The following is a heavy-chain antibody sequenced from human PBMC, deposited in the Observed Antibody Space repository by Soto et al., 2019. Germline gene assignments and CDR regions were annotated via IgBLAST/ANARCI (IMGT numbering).Heavy chain of an antibody. CDR3: ARVSEDWNYGVYYYYYGMDV. Sequence: SETLFLTCTVSGGSISNRNYYWGWIRQPPGKGLEWIGNIYYSGSTNYNPSLKNRVTISVDTSKNQFSLKLSSVTAADTAVYYCARVSEDWNYGVYYYYYGMDVWGQGTTVTVSS. CDR1: GGSISNRNYY. V-gene: IGHV4-39*07. J-gene: IGHJ6*02. CDR2: IYYSGST. D-gene: IGHD1-7*01.